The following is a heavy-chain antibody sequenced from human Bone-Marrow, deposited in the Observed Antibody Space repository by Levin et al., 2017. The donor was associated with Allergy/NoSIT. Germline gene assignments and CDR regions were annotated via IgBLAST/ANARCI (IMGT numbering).Heavy chain of an antibody. D-gene: IGHD2-2*02. CDR2: ISGSGGST. J-gene: IGHJ6*02. V-gene: IGHV3-23*01. CDR1: GFTFSSYA. CDR3: AKAPIVVVPAAIFGFYYYGMDV. Sequence: GGSLRLSCAASGFTFSSYAMSWVRQAPGKGLEWVSAISGSGGSTYYADSVKGRFTISRDNSKNTLYLQMNSLRAEDTAVYYCAKAPIVVVPAAIFGFYYYGMDVWGQGTTVTVSS.